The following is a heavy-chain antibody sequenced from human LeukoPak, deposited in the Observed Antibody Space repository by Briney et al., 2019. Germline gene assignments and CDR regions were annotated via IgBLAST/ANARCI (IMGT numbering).Heavy chain of an antibody. D-gene: IGHD3-22*01. CDR2: IGTAGEI. CDR3: ARDHHRRYYDDQARDTFDI. J-gene: IGHJ3*02. CDR1: GFTFRSYD. Sequence: GGSLRLSCAASGFTFRSYDMHWVRQATGKGLEWVFGIGTAGEIYYPGSVKGRFTISRENAKNSLYLQMNSLRAEDTAVYYCARDHHRRYYDDQARDTFDIWGQGTMVTVSS. V-gene: IGHV3-13*01.